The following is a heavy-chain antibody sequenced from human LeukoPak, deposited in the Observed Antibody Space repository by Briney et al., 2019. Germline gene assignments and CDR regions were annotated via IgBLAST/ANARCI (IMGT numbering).Heavy chain of an antibody. CDR2: ISSTSRSYI. Sequence: GGSLRLSCAASGFTFSSYNMNWVRQAPGKGLEWVSSISSTSRSYIYYADSVKGRFTISRDNAKNSLYLQMNSLRAEDTAVYYCAREIVGATWINYYYYMDVWGKGTTVTISS. CDR3: AREIVGATWINYYYYMDV. CDR1: GFTFSSYN. D-gene: IGHD1-26*01. V-gene: IGHV3-21*01. J-gene: IGHJ6*03.